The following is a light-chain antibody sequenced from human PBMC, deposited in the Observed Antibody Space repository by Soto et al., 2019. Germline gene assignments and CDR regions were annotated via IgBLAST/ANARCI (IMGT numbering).Light chain of an antibody. CDR3: QQYYSYPQT. Sequence: AIRMTQSPSSFSASTGDRVTITCRASQGISSYLAWYQQKPGKAPKLLIYAASTLQSGGPSRFSGSGSGTDFTLTIICLQSEDFATYYCQQYYSYPQTFGQGTKLEIK. J-gene: IGKJ2*01. V-gene: IGKV1-8*01. CDR1: QGISSY. CDR2: AAS.